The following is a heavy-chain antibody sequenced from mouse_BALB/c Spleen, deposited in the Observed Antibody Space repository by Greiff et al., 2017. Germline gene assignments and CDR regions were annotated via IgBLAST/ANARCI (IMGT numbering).Heavy chain of an antibody. V-gene: IGHV5-9-4*01. CDR1: GFTFSSYA. Sequence: DVKLVESGGGLVKPGGSLKLSCAASGFTFSSYAMSWVRQSPEKRLEWVAEISSGGSYTYYPDTVTGRFTISRDNAKNTLYLEMSSLRSEDTAMYYCARDGTTVVEDAMDYWGQGTSVTVSS. J-gene: IGHJ4*01. CDR3: ARDGTTVVEDAMDY. CDR2: ISSGGSYT. D-gene: IGHD1-1*01.